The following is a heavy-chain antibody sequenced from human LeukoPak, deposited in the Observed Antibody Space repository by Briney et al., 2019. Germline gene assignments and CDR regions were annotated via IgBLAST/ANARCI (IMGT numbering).Heavy chain of an antibody. J-gene: IGHJ5*01. CDR3: VKDPRDTYGTNWFVS. D-gene: IGHD2-21*01. CDR2: ISGTGGAT. Sequence: GGSLRLSCAASGFSFGNYAMSWVRQAPGKGLQWVSQISGTGGATWYAGFARDRFTISRDNSKKTLYLQMSGLRVEDTAMYYCVKDPRDTYGTNWFVSWGQGTLLIVSS. V-gene: IGHV3-23*01. CDR1: GFSFGNYA.